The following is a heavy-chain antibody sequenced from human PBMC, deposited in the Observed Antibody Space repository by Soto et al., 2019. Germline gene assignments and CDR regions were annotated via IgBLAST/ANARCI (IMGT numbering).Heavy chain of an antibody. V-gene: IGHV3-23*01. CDR3: AKSLSTAVNYGMDV. Sequence: PGGSLRLSCGASGFTFSDNAMTWVRQAPGKGQEWVSSISDDGDSTYYADSVKGRFTISRDNSKNTLFLQMSSLGAEDTAVYYCAKSLSTAVNYGMDVWGQGTSVTVSS. CDR1: GFTFSDNA. D-gene: IGHD2-2*01. CDR2: ISDDGDST. J-gene: IGHJ6*02.